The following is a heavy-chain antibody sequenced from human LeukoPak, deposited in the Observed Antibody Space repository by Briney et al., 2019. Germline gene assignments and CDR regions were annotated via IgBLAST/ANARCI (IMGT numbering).Heavy chain of an antibody. V-gene: IGHV4-34*01. CDR2: INHSGST. CDR1: GGSFSGYY. Sequence: TSETLSLTCAVYGGSFSGYYRSWIRQPPGKGLEWIGEINHSGSTNYNPSLKSRVTISVDTSKNQFSLKLSSVTAADTAVYYCAKSNGYGLVDIWGQGTMVTVSS. J-gene: IGHJ3*02. CDR3: AKSNGYGLVDI. D-gene: IGHD3-10*01.